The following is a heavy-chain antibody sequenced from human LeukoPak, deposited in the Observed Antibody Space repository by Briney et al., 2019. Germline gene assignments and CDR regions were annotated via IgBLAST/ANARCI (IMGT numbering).Heavy chain of an antibody. J-gene: IGHJ5*02. CDR2: INHSGST. D-gene: IGHD2-2*01. V-gene: IGHV4-34*01. CDR3: ARGAPFVVVPAATNRFDP. Sequence: PSETLSLTCAVYGGSFSGYYWSWIRQPPGKGLEWIGEINHSGSTNYNPSLKSRVTISVDTSKNQFSLKLSSVTAADTAVYYCARGAPFVVVPAATNRFDPWGQGTLVTVSS. CDR1: GGSFSGYY.